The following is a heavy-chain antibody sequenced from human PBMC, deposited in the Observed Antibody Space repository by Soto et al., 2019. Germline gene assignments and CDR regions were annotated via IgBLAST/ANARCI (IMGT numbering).Heavy chain of an antibody. CDR3: ARVVDYCDPYYYCGMDV. D-gene: IGHD3-22*01. CDR1: GFTFSSYS. CDR2: ISCSSSYI. Sequence: EVQLVESGGGLVKPGGSLRLSCAASGFTFSSYSMNWVRQAPGKGLEWVSSISCSSSYIYYADSVKGRFTISRDNAKNSLDLQMNSRRAEDTAVDYCARVVDYCDPYYYCGMDVWGQGTTVTVSS. V-gene: IGHV3-21*01. J-gene: IGHJ6*02.